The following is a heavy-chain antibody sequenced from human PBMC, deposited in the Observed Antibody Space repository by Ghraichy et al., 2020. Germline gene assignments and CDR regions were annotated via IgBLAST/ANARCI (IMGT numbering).Heavy chain of an antibody. CDR3: ATILGYCSGNSCYSY. J-gene: IGHJ4*02. V-gene: IGHV3-74*01. D-gene: IGHD2-15*01. CDR2: INADGTST. Sequence: GGSLSLSCAASGFTFSNYWLHWVRQAPGKGLVWVSRINADGTSTTYADSVKGRFTISRDNAKNTLYLQMNSLRAEDTAVYYCATILGYCSGNSCYSYWGRGTLVSVSS. CDR1: GFTFSNYW.